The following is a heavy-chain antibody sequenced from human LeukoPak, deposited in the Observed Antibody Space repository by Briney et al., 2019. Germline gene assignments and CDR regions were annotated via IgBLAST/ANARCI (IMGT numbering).Heavy chain of an antibody. CDR2: AHHSGST. CDR1: DGSMSRSNYF. J-gene: IGHJ4*02. Sequence: PSETLSLTCTVSDGSMSRSNYFWGWIRQPPGKGLEWIGRAHHSGSTYYNPSLNSRVSISLDTSKSHFSLTLYSVTAADTAVHYCVRLSVYCFDSWGQGSLVTVSS. V-gene: IGHV4-39*02. CDR3: VRLSVYCFDS.